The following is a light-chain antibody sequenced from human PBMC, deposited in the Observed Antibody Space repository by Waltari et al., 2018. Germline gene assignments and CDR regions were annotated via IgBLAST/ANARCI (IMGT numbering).Light chain of an antibody. CDR2: DVS. CDR3: SSYTSSTWV. V-gene: IGLV2-14*03. J-gene: IGLJ3*02. CDR1: SSDVGGYNY. Sequence: QSALTQPASVSGSPGQSITISCTGTSSDVGGYNYVSWYQQHPGKAPKLMIYDVSNRPSVVSNRFSCSKSGNTASLTISGLQAEDEADYYCSSYTSSTWVFGGGTKLTVL.